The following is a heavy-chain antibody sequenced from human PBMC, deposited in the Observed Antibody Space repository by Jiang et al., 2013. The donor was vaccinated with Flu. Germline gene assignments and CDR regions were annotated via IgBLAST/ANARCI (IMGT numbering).Heavy chain of an antibody. D-gene: IGHD4-23*01. CDR3: ASGTTVVPTGGNWVDP. Sequence: GSGLVKPSETLSLTCTVSGGSLASSNYYWGWIRQPPGKGLEWIGSIYYGGTTSYYNPSLKSRVTISVDTSKNQFSLKLNSVTAADTAVYYCASGTTVVPTGGNWVDPWGQEPWSPSPQ. CDR1: GGSLASSNYY. J-gene: IGHJ5*02. V-gene: IGHV4-39*01. CDR2: IYYGGTTS.